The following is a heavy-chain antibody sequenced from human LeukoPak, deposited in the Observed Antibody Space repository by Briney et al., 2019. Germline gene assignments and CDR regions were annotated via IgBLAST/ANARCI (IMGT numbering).Heavy chain of an antibody. CDR3: AREASGGYDILNGYFNSGFDT. J-gene: IGHJ3*02. CDR1: DGSLITANFF. D-gene: IGHD3-9*01. CDR2: VYYSGKT. V-gene: IGHV4-39*07. Sequence: SETLSLTCAVSDGSLITANFFWGWIRQPPGKGLEWIGSVYYSGKTYYNPSLESRVSISVDTSKNQFSLRLTSVTAADTAVYYCAREASGGYDILNGYFNSGFDTWGQGTTVTASS.